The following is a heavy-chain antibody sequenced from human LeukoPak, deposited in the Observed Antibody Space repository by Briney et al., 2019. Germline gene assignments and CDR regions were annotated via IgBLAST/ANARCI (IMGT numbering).Heavy chain of an antibody. V-gene: IGHV3-23*01. Sequence: GGYLRLYSSASGFTFSNYGMSWVGQAPGKGLERVSGISDSSAATYHADSVKGRFTIARDNSKSTLYLQMNNLGAEDTATYYCAKDRFRQSGSFFDLRGQGVLVTVSS. CDR2: ISDSSAAT. D-gene: IGHD1-26*01. CDR1: GFTFSNYG. CDR3: AKDRFRQSGSFFDL. J-gene: IGHJ4*02.